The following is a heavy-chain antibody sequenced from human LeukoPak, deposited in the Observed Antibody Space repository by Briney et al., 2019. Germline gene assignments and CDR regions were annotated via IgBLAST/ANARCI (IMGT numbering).Heavy chain of an antibody. D-gene: IGHD5/OR15-5a*01. V-gene: IGHV3-15*01. Sequence: PGGALRLSCAASGLTFSSYSMNWGRQAPGGGVEWVGRIKHNTDSETTDYAAPVKGTFNISRDDSQNTLFLQMNHLKTEDTAVYYCTTHLPSNYWGQGTLVTVS. CDR1: GLTFSSYS. CDR2: IKHNTDSETT. CDR3: TTHLPSNY. J-gene: IGHJ4*02.